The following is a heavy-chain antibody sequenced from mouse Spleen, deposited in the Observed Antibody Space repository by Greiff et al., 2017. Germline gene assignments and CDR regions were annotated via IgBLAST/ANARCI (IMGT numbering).Heavy chain of an antibody. D-gene: IGHD2-4*01. V-gene: IGHV1-82*01. CDR3: AVGDYAMDY. J-gene: IGHJ4*01. CDR2: IYPGDGDT. Sequence: VQLQQSGPELVKPGASVKISCKASGYAFSSSWMNWVKQRPGKGLEWIGRIYPGDGDTNYNGKFKGKATLTADKSSSTAYMQLSSLTSEDSAVYFCAVGDYAMDYWGQGTSVTVSS. CDR1: GYAFSSSW.